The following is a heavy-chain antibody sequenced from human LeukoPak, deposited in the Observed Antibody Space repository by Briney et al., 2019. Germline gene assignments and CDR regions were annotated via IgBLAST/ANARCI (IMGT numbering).Heavy chain of an antibody. V-gene: IGHV4-59*11. CDR1: GGSISSHY. J-gene: IGHJ4*02. Sequence: SETLSLTCTVSGGSISSHYWSWVRQPPGKGLEWIGYVLDNVRTKDNPSLNSRFTLSADTSKNQFSLRLRSMTAADTAVYYCARLQGDSTAIFDYWGQGTLVSVSS. CDR3: ARLQGDSTAIFDY. D-gene: IGHD2-21*01. CDR2: VLDNVRT.